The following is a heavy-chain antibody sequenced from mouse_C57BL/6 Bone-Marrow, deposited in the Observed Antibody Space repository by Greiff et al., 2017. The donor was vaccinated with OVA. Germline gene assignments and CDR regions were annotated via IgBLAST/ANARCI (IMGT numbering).Heavy chain of an antibody. V-gene: IGHV1-80*01. CDR1: GYAFRSYW. CDR3: ARLYF. CDR2: LYPGDGDT. J-gene: IGHJ2*01. Sequence: QVQLQQSGAELVKPGASVEISCKASGYAFRSYWMNWVKQRPGKGLEWIGQLYPGDGDTNYHGKFKGKATLTADTSSSTAYMQLSSLTSEASAVYFCARLYFWGQGTTLTVSS.